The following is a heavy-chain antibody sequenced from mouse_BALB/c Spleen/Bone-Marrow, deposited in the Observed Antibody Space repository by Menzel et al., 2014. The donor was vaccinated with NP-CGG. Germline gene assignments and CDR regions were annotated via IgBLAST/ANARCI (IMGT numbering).Heavy chain of an antibody. CDR2: VYPGRGSI. CDR3: ARRLRGYYAMDY. Sequence: LQQSGSELVRPGASVKLSCKASGYTSTNYWIHWVKQRPGQGLEWIGNVYPGRGSINSDEKFKTKATLTVDTSSSTAYMHLNSLTSEDSAVYYCARRLRGYYAMDYWGQGTSVTVSS. D-gene: IGHD1-3*01. V-gene: IGHV1S22*01. CDR1: GYTSTNYW. J-gene: IGHJ4*01.